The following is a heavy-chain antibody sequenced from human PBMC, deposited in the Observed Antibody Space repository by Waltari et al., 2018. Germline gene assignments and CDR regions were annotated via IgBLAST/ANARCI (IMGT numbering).Heavy chain of an antibody. CDR3: AXATXIFGVVHYGMDX. Sequence: QXQLXXSGAXVXKPGXSVKVSCKAXGGTFRSYAITWVRQAPGQGLEWMVGXIPIFXTANYXQKFQGRVTIXADESTSTAYMELSSLRXEDTAVYYXAXATXIFGVVHYGMDXWGQGTTVTVSS. V-gene: IGHV1-69*01. CDR2: XIPIFXTA. D-gene: IGHD3-3*01. CDR1: GGTFRSYA. J-gene: IGHJ6*02.